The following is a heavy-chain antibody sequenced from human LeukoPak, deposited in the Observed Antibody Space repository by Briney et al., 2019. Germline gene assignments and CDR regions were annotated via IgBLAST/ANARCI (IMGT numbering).Heavy chain of an antibody. CDR1: GDSVSSNSVT. CDR3: ARRLTQYDCFDP. CDR2: TYYRSTWYN. D-gene: IGHD2-2*01. Sequence: SLTCAISGDSVSSNSVTWNWIRQSPSRGLEWLGRTYYRSTWYNDYAVSVRGRITVNPDTSKNQFSLHLNSVTPEDTAVYYCARRLTQYDCFDPWGQGILVTVSS. V-gene: IGHV6-1*01. J-gene: IGHJ5*02.